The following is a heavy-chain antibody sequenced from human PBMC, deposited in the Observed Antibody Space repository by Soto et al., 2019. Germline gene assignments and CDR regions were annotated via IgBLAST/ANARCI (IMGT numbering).Heavy chain of an antibody. Sequence: QVQLGGSGGAVVQLGGSLRLSFAASGFTSSSIAMHGFGRAPGRGLGGVAVISYDGSNKYYADSVKGRFTISRDNSKNTLYLQMNSLRAEDTAVYYCARDLDYGDYVRYYYGMDVWGQGTTVTVSS. CDR3: ARDLDYGDYVRYYYGMDV. CDR2: ISYDGSNK. V-gene: IGHV3-30*04. J-gene: IGHJ6*02. D-gene: IGHD4-17*01. CDR1: GFTSSSIA.